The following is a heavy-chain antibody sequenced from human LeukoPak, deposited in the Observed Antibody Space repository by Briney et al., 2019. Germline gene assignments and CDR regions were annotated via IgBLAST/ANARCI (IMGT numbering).Heavy chain of an antibody. D-gene: IGHD5-24*01. CDR1: GFTFGNYG. CDR2: IRSKTYCWTT. CDR3: TRDDGYNLDYYYYGMDV. Sequence: GGSLRLSCTASGFTFGNYGMGWVRQAPGKGRGWVGLIRSKTYCWTTEYAASVKGRFPLPRHDSKSIPYLQMNRLKTEDTAVYYCTRDDGYNLDYYYYGMDVWGQGTTVTVSS. J-gene: IGHJ6*02. V-gene: IGHV3-49*04.